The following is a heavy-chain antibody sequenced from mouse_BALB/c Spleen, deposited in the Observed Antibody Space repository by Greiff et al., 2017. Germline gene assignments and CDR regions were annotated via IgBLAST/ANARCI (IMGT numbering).Heavy chain of an antibody. CDR2: ISDGGSYT. J-gene: IGHJ4*01. V-gene: IGHV5-4*02. D-gene: IGHD2-3*01. CDR3: ARGGDGYYYYAMAY. Sequence: EVQLVESGGGLVKPGGSLKLSCAASGFTFSDYYMYWVRQTPEKRLEWVATISDGGSYTYYPDSVKGRFTISRDNATNNLYLQMSSLKSEDTAMYYCARGGDGYYYYAMAYWGQGTSVTVSS. CDR1: GFTFSDYY.